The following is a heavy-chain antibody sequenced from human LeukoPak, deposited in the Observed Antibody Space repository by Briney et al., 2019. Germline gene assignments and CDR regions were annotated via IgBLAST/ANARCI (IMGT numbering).Heavy chain of an antibody. CDR2: TRGGGSGT. D-gene: IGHD3-22*01. CDR3: AKDPGLDAFDI. V-gene: IGHV3-23*01. J-gene: IGHJ3*02. Sequence: GGSLRLSCAASGFTFSSYAMSWVRQAPGKGLEWVSATRGGGSGTHYADSVKGRFTISRDSSNNTLSLQMNSLRAEDTAVYVCAKDPGLDAFDIWGQGTMVTVSS. CDR1: GFTFSSYA.